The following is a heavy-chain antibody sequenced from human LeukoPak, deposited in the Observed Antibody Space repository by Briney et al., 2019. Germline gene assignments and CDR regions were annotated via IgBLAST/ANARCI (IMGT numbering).Heavy chain of an antibody. CDR3: ARGEISVGVFDY. CDR1: GGSFSGYY. D-gene: IGHD3-16*01. CDR2: INHSGST. J-gene: IGHJ4*02. V-gene: IGHV4-34*01. Sequence: PSETLSLTCAVYGGSFSGYYWSWIRQPPGKGLEWIGEINHSGSTNYNPSLKSRVTISVDTSKNQFSLKLSSVTAADTAVYYCARGEISVGVFDYWGQGTLVTVSS.